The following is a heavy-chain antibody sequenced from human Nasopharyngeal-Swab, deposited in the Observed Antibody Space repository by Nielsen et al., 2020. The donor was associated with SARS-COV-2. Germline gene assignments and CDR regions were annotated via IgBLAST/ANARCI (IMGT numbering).Heavy chain of an antibody. CDR1: GGSISTYY. J-gene: IGHJ6*02. CDR3: ARDLGDWGFNYYYGMDV. CDR2: IYYSGST. Sequence: SETLSLTCTVSGGSISTYYWSWIRQPPGQGLEWIGYIYYSGSTNYNPSLKSRVTISVDTSKNQFSLKLSSVTAADTAVYYCARDLGDWGFNYYYGMDVWGQGTTVTVSS. V-gene: IGHV4-59*13. D-gene: IGHD7-27*01.